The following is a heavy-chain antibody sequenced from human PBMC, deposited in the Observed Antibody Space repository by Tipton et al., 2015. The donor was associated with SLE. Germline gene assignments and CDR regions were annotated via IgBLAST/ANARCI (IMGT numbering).Heavy chain of an antibody. CDR2: INHSGST. Sequence: TLSLTCTVSGGSISSSSYYWGWIRQPPGKGLEWIGEINHSGSTNYNPSLKSRVTISVDTSKNQFSLKLSSVTAADTAVYYCARSGGVVVPAAPVAYFQHWGQGTLVTVSS. CDR3: ARSGGVVVPAAPVAYFQH. V-gene: IGHV4-39*07. CDR1: GGSISSSSYY. D-gene: IGHD2-2*01. J-gene: IGHJ1*01.